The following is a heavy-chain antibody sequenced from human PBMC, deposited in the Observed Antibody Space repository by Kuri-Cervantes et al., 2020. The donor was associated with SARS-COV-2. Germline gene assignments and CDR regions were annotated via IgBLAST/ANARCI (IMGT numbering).Heavy chain of an antibody. V-gene: IGHV3-49*04. CDR3: TRDKNAGFGEPNYY. J-gene: IGHJ4*02. Sequence: GGSLRLSCTASGFTFGDYGMSWVRQAPGTGLEWVGFIRSKAYGGTTEYAASVKGIFTISRDDSKSIAYLQMNSLKTEGTAVYYYTRDKNAGFGEPNYYWGQGTLVTVSS. CDR1: GFTFGDYG. CDR2: IRSKAYGGTT. D-gene: IGHD3-10*01.